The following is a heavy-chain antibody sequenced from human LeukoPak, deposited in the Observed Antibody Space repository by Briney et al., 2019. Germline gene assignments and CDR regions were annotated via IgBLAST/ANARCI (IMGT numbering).Heavy chain of an antibody. Sequence: PGGSLSLSCAASGFTFSSYAMSWVRQAPGKGLEWVSAISGSGGSTYYADSVKGRFTISRDNSKNTLYLQMNSLRAEDTAVYYCAKGSHYGQGLFDYWGQGTLVTVSS. CDR3: AKGSHYGQGLFDY. CDR1: GFTFSSYA. CDR2: ISGSGGST. V-gene: IGHV3-23*01. J-gene: IGHJ4*02. D-gene: IGHD3-10*01.